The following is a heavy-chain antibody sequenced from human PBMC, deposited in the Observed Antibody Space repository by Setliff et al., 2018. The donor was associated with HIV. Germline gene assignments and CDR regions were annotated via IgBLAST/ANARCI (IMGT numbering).Heavy chain of an antibody. CDR2: IHLSDT. J-gene: IGHJ3*01. CDR1: GGSMRSNIYY. D-gene: IGHD6-13*01. CDR3: ARHHSSSWFYDAFDV. V-gene: IGHV4-39*07. Sequence: SETLSLTCSVSGGSMRSNIYYWGWIRLSPTKGLEWIGSIHLSDTYYNPSLKSRVTIPVDTSKDQFSLKLTSLTAADTAVYYCARHHSSSWFYDAFDVWGQGTMVTVSS.